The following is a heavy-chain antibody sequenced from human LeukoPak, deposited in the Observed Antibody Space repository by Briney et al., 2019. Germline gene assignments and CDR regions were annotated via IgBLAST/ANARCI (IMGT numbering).Heavy chain of an antibody. J-gene: IGHJ3*02. Sequence: SVKVSCKASGGTFSSYAISWVRQAPGQGLEWMGRIIPIFGTANYAHKFQGRVTITPDESRSTAYMELSSLRTEDTAVYYCAPTPYYYDSSGSERVNAFDIWGQGTMVTVSS. CDR2: IIPIFGTA. CDR3: APTPYYYDSSGSERVNAFDI. CDR1: GGTFSSYA. V-gene: IGHV1-69*13. D-gene: IGHD3-22*01.